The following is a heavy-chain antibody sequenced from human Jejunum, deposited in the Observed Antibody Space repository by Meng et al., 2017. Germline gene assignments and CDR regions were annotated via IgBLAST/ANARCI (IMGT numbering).Heavy chain of an antibody. CDR1: GLTFNNAW. J-gene: IGHJ1*01. D-gene: IGHD3-10*01. CDR3: TTVGEAQY. Sequence: EVQLVESGGGLVKPGGSRRLSCAASGLTFNNAWMGWVRQAPGKGLEWGGRIKSKTDGETTDYAAPVKGRFTISRDDSQNTLYLQMNTLKTEDTAVYYCTTVGEAQYWGQGTLVTVSS. CDR2: IKSKTDGETT. V-gene: IGHV3-15*01.